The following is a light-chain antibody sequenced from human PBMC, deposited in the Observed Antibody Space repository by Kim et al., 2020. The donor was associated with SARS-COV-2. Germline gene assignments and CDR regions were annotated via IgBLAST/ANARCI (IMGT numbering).Light chain of an antibody. CDR3: CSHAGSYTWV. J-gene: IGLJ3*02. CDR1: SSDVGSYNY. V-gene: IGLV2-11*01. CDR2: DVS. Sequence: GQSVSISCTGTSSDVGSYNYVSWYQQHPGKAPKLMIYDVSKRPSGVPDRFSGSKSGNTASLTISGLQAEDEADYYCCSHAGSYTWVFGGGTNLTVL.